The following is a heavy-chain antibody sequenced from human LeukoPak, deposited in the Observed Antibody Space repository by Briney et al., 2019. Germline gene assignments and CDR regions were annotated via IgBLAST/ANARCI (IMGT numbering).Heavy chain of an antibody. CDR1: GFTFSSYS. Sequence: GGSLRLSCAASGFTFSSYSMNWVRQAPGKGLEWVSSISSSSSYIYYADSVKGRFTISRDNAKNSLYLQMNSLRAEDTAVYYCARDSSGSTYYFDYWGQGTLVTVSP. D-gene: IGHD1-26*01. J-gene: IGHJ4*02. V-gene: IGHV3-21*01. CDR2: ISSSSSYI. CDR3: ARDSSGSTYYFDY.